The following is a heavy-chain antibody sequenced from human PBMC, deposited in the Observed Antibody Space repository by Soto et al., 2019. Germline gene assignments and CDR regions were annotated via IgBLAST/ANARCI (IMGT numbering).Heavy chain of an antibody. J-gene: IGHJ3*02. D-gene: IGHD2-2*01. CDR1: GGTFSSYA. V-gene: IGHV1-69*13. CDR3: ASPWKHVPATGGPGAFDI. CDR2: IIPIFGTA. Sequence: ASVKVSCKASGGTFSSYAISWVRQAPGQGLEWMGGIIPIFGTANYAQKFQGRVTITADESTNTAYMELSSLRSEDTAVYYCASPWKHVPATGGPGAFDIWGQGTMVTVSS.